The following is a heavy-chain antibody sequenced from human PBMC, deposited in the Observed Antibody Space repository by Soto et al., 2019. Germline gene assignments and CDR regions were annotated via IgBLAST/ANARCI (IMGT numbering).Heavy chain of an antibody. Sequence: PGGSPRLSCSAFGFTFREYSMHWVRQAPGKGLQYVSTISSAGDITYYADSLKGRFTISRDNSKNNLYLQMNSLRPEDTAVYYCVKDSTFYDILTGYYSANFFDPWGQGTLVTVSS. CDR1: GFTFREYS. V-gene: IGHV3-64D*06. J-gene: IGHJ5*02. CDR2: ISSAGDIT. CDR3: VKDSTFYDILTGYYSANFFDP. D-gene: IGHD3-9*01.